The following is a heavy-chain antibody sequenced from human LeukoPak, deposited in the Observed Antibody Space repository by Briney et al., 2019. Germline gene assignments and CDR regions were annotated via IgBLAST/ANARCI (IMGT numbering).Heavy chain of an antibody. V-gene: IGHV4-59*08. Sequence: SETLSLTCTVSGGSISSYYWSWIRQPPGKGLEWIGHIYGSGSTNYNPSLKSRVTTSVDTSKNQFSLSLSHVTAADTAVYYCARHRLNYYGSSGSPFDSWGQGTLVTVSS. CDR2: IYGSGST. CDR3: ARHRLNYYGSSGSPFDS. D-gene: IGHD3-22*01. CDR1: GGSISSYY. J-gene: IGHJ4*02.